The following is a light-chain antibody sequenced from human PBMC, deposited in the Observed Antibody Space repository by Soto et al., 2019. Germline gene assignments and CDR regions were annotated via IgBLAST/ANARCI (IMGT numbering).Light chain of an antibody. Sequence: EIVLTQSPGTLSLSPGVTGTLSCRASQSVSDFYLAWYQQKPAQAPRLLISGASSRATGIPDRYSASGHGKVFSFIIIILKLEDFAVYYCQQYGNSPVTFGQGTKVDIK. CDR1: QSVSDFY. V-gene: IGKV3-20*01. J-gene: IGKJ1*01. CDR2: GAS. CDR3: QQYGNSPVT.